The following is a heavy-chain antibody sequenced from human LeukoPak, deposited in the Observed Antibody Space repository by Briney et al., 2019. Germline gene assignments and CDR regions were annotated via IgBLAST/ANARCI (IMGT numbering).Heavy chain of an antibody. V-gene: IGHV3-23*01. CDR1: GFTFSSYA. D-gene: IGHD3-22*01. J-gene: IGHJ4*02. Sequence: GGSLRLSCAASGFTFSSYAMSWVRQAPGKGLEWVSDISGSGDNTYYADSVKGRFTISRDNSKNTLYLQMNSLRAEDTAVYYCAKARIPSGNGYYSDWGQGTPVTVSS. CDR3: AKARIPSGNGYYSD. CDR2: ISGSGDNT.